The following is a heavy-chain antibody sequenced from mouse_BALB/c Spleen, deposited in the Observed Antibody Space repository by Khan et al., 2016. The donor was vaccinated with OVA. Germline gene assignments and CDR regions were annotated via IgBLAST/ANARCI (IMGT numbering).Heavy chain of an antibody. CDR3: ARGGGTAPFAY. J-gene: IGHJ3*01. Sequence: EVELVESGGGLVQPGGSRKLSCAASGFTFSDYGMAWVRQAPGKGPEWVAFISDLAYSIYYADTVTGRFTISRENVKNTLYLERSSLRSEDTARYYCARGGGTAPFAYWGQGTLVTVSA. CDR2: ISDLAYSI. CDR1: GFTFSDYG. V-gene: IGHV5-15*02. D-gene: IGHD1-2*01.